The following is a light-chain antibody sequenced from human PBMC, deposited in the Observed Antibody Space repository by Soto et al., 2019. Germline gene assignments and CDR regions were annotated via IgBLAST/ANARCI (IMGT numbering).Light chain of an antibody. CDR3: QQYNNWPAT. CDR1: QSVSSN. V-gene: IGKV3-15*01. CDR2: DAS. Sequence: EIVEKQSPATLSVSPGERATLSCRASQSVSSNLAWYQQKVGQAPRVLIYDASTRATGIPGRFSGSGSGTEFTLTISTLQSEDFAVYYCQQYNNWPATFGQGTKV. J-gene: IGKJ1*01.